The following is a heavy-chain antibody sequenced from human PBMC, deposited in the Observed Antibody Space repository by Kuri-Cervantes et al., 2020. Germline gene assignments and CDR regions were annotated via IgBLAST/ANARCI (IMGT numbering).Heavy chain of an antibody. CDR1: GFTFSSYE. D-gene: IGHD6-19*01. CDR3: VKTRLSGWEKGCGAFDF. CDR2: ISSSGDTI. Sequence: GESLKISCAASGFTFSSYEMNWGRQAPGKGLEWVSYISSSGDTIYYADSVRGRFTISRDNSKNTIYLQMSTLRVEDTAVYYCVKTRLSGWEKGCGAFDFWGQGTMVTVSS. V-gene: IGHV3-48*03. J-gene: IGHJ3*01.